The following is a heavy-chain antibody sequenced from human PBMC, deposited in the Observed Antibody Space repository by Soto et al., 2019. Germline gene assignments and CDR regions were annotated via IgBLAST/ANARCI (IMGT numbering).Heavy chain of an antibody. CDR3: ATWHEREHAYDV. CDR1: GLTVSGKKY. CDR2: LYDVDGS. D-gene: IGHD1-1*01. J-gene: IGHJ3*01. Sequence: GGSLRLSCAAFGLTVSGKKYVAWVRQAPGKGLEWVSALYDVDGSFYADSVKGRFTTSSDSSKTTVYLQMNGLRPDDTTVYYCATWHEREHAYDVWGQGTTVTVSS. V-gene: IGHV3-53*01.